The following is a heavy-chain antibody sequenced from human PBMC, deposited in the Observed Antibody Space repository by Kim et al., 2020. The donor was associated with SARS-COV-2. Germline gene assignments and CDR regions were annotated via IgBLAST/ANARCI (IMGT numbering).Heavy chain of an antibody. D-gene: IGHD3-10*01. Sequence: QKLQGRVTMTTDTSTSTAYMELRSLRSDDTAVYYCARDSVLLWFGELLDYWGQGTLVTVSS. J-gene: IGHJ4*02. V-gene: IGHV1-18*01. CDR3: ARDSVLLWFGELLDY.